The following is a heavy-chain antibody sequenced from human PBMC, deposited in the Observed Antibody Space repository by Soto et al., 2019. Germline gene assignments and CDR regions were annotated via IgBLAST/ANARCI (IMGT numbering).Heavy chain of an antibody. CDR1: GYPFVNFA. J-gene: IGHJ4*02. D-gene: IGHD3-22*01. CDR3: ARLHVKYSESGVYFFSDH. CDR2: ITPSNGHT. Sequence: QLVQSGAEVRKPGASVQVSCKALGYPFVNFAFNWVRQAPGQGPEWIGWITPSNGHTNYAQPLQGRLTLTTDTSTETAHRTLRGRKPDDTAMYYGARLHVKYSESGVYFFSDHWGQGTQVTVSS. V-gene: IGHV1-18*01.